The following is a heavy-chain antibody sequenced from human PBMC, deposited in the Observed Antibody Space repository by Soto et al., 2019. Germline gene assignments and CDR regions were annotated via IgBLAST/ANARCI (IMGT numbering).Heavy chain of an antibody. D-gene: IGHD7-27*01. CDR1: GGSISSGGYY. CDR3: AGGELGRGDAFDI. CDR2: IYYSGST. V-gene: IGHV4-31*03. Sequence: QVQLQESGPGLVKPSQTLSLTCTVSGGSISSGGYYWSWIRQHPGKGLEWIGYIYYSGSTYYNPSLKSRVTRSVDTSKNQFSLKLSSVTAADTAVYYCAGGELGRGDAFDIWGQGTMVTVSS. J-gene: IGHJ3*02.